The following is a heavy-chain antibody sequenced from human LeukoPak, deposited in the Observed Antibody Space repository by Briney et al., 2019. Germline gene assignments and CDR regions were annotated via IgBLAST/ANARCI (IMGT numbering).Heavy chain of an antibody. CDR1: GFSLSTSGVG. CDR2: IYWDDDK. J-gene: IGHJ3*02. CDR3: AHSEDYYGSVDAFDI. V-gene: IGHV2-5*02. Sequence: SGPTLVNPTQTLTLTCTFSGFSLSTSGVGVGWIRQPPGKALEWLAFIYWDDDKRYSPSLESRLTITKDTFKNQVVLTMTNMDPVDTATYHCAHSEDYYGSVDAFDIWGQGTMVTVSS. D-gene: IGHD3-10*01.